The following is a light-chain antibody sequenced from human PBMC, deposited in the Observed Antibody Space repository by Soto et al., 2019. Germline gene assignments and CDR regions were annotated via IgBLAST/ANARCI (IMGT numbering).Light chain of an antibody. V-gene: IGKV3-11*01. CDR2: DAS. J-gene: IGKJ5*01. Sequence: EIVMTQSPDTLSVSPGERATLSCSTSLSVTVSLDWYQQKPGQAPRLLISDASNRATGIPARFSGSGSGTDSTLTISSLEPEDFADYYCHQGQYWPPITFGQGTRLEIK. CDR3: HQGQYWPPIT. CDR1: LSVTVS.